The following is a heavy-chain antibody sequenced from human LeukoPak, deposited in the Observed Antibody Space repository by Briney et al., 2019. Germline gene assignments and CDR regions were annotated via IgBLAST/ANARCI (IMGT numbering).Heavy chain of an antibody. Sequence: SETLSLTCAVYGGSFSGYYWSWIRQPPAKGLEWIGELNHSGSTNYNPSLNSRVTISVDTSKNQFSLKLSSVTAADTAVYYCARYWGSGWTVDYWPQETLVTVSS. CDR1: GGSFSGYY. V-gene: IGHV4-34*01. J-gene: IGHJ4*02. CDR2: LNHSGST. D-gene: IGHD6-19*01. CDR3: ARYWGSGWTVDY.